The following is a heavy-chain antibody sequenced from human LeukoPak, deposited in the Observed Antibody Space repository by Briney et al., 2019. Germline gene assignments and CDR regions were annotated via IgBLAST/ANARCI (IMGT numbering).Heavy chain of an antibody. D-gene: IGHD3-3*01. Sequence: GGSLRLSCAASGFTVSSNYMSWVRQAPGKGLEWVSVIYSGGSTYYADSVKGRFTISRDNSKNTLYLQMNSLRAEDTAVYYCARDGYDFWSGQGFDYWGQGTLVTVSS. CDR1: GFTVSSNY. V-gene: IGHV3-66*01. CDR3: ARDGYDFWSGQGFDY. CDR2: IYSGGST. J-gene: IGHJ4*02.